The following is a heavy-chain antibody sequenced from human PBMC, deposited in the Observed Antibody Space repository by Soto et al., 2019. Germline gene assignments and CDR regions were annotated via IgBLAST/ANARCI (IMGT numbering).Heavy chain of an antibody. D-gene: IGHD4-4*01. J-gene: IGHJ6*03. CDR2: ISGSGGST. CDR1: GFTFSRYA. V-gene: IGHV3-23*01. CDR3: AKLTVTTYYYMDV. Sequence: VGSLRLSCAASGFTFSRYAMSWFRQAPGKGLEWVSAISGSGGSTYYADSVKGRFTISRDNSKNTLYLQMNSLRAEDTAVYYCAKLTVTTYYYMDVWGKGTTVTVSS.